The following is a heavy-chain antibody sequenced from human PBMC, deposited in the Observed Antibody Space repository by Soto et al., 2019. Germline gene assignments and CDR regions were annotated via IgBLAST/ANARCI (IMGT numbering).Heavy chain of an antibody. CDR2: VYPGDAET. D-gene: IGHD6-6*01. V-gene: IGHV5-51*01. CDR3: ASRGYTSSSVQYYDMDV. J-gene: IGHJ6*02. CDR1: GYNFSSQW. Sequence: PGESLKIACKGSGYNFSSQWIVWVRQKPGKGLEWMGIVYPGDAETRYSPSFQGQVTMSADKSIDTAYLQWSSLKASDTAMYYCASRGYTSSSVQYYDMDVWGHGTTVTVSS.